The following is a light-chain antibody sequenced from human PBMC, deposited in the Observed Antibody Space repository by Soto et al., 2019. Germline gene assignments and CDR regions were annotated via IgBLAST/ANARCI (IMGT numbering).Light chain of an antibody. CDR2: YDS. CDR1: NIVSQS. J-gene: IGLJ3*02. Sequence: SYDLTQPPSVSVAPGKTAAITCGGSNIVSQSVHWYQQKPGQAPVLVIYYDSDRPSGIPERFSGSSSGNTATLTISRVEAGDEADYYCQVWDVSSDQQVFGGGTKLTVL. CDR3: QVWDVSSDQQV. V-gene: IGLV3-21*04.